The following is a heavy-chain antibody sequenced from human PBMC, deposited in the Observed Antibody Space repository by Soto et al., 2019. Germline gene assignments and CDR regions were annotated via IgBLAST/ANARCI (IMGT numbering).Heavy chain of an antibody. CDR1: GFSLSTSGVG. Sequence: QITLKESGPTLVKPTQTLTLTCTFSGFSLSTSGVGVGWIRQPPGKALEWLALIYWDDDKRYSPSLKSRLTLPKNTPKNQGALTKTKTTPVDTATYDCPRPSEGSTKFDNWGQEPLVPVS. CDR3: PRPSEGSTKFDN. CDR2: IYWDDDK. J-gene: IGHJ4*02. D-gene: IGHD5-12*01. V-gene: IGHV2-5*02.